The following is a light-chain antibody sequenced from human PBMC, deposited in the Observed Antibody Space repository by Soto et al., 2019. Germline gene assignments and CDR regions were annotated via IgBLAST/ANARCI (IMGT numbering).Light chain of an antibody. CDR1: QSVNTIY. CDR2: STS. J-gene: IGKJ1*01. Sequence: EIVLTQSPGTLSLSPGERATLSCRASQSVNTIYFARYQQKPGQAPRLLIYSTSNRATGIPDRFSGSGSGTDFTLTITRLEPDDFAVYYCQQYDTSPRTFGQGTKVDIK. V-gene: IGKV3-20*01. CDR3: QQYDTSPRT.